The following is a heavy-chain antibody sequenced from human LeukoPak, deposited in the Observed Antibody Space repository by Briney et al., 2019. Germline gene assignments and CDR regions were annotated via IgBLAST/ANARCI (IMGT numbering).Heavy chain of an antibody. V-gene: IGHV1-69*13. CDR1: GGTFSSYA. J-gene: IGHJ5*02. CDR3: ARDHYSSSWYPGDWFDP. CDR2: IIPIFGTA. Sequence: GASVKVSCKASGGTFSSYAISWVGQAPGQGLEWMGGIIPIFGTANYAQKFQGRVTITADESTSTAYMELSSLRSEDTAVYYCARDHYSSSWYPGDWFDPWGQGTLVTVSS. D-gene: IGHD6-13*01.